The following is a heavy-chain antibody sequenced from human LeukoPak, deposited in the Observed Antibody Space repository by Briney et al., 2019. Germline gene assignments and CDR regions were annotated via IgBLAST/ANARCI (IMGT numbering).Heavy chain of an antibody. Sequence: TSETLSLTCAVYGESFSGYYWSWIRQPPGKGLEWIGEINHSGTTNYNPSLKSRVTISVDTSKNQFSLKLSSVTAADTAVYYCARVDYGDYSKDFDYWGQGTLVTVSS. V-gene: IGHV4-34*01. CDR2: INHSGTT. CDR1: GESFSGYY. CDR3: ARVDYGDYSKDFDY. D-gene: IGHD4-17*01. J-gene: IGHJ4*02.